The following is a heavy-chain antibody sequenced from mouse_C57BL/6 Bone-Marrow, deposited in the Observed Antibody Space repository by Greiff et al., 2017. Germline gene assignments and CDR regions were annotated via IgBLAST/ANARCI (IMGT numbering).Heavy chain of an antibody. CDR1: GYTFTSYW. Sequence: QVQLQQPGAELVKPGASVKMSCKASGYTFTSYWITWVKQRPGQGLEWIGDIYPTSGRTNYNEKFKSKAILTVDPSSNTAYVQLSSLTSEDSAVFYGARSGPLGRSLDYWGQGTTLTVSS. V-gene: IGHV1-55*01. J-gene: IGHJ2*01. D-gene: IGHD4-1*01. CDR3: ARSGPLGRSLDY. CDR2: IYPTSGRT.